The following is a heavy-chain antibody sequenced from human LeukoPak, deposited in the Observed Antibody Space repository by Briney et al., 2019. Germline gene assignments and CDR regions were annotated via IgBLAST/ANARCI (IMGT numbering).Heavy chain of an antibody. V-gene: IGHV4-59*01. Sequence: SETLSLTCTVSGGSISSYHWSWIRQPPGKGLEWIGYIYYGGSTNYNPSLKSRVTISVDTSKNQFSLKLSSVTAADTAVYYCARGMAAAGKFDPWGQGTLATVSS. J-gene: IGHJ5*02. CDR3: ARGMAAAGKFDP. CDR1: GGSISSYH. D-gene: IGHD6-13*01. CDR2: IYYGGST.